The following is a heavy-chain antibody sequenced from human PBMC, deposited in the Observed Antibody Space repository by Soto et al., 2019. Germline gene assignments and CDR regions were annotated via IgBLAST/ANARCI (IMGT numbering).Heavy chain of an antibody. D-gene: IGHD6-19*01. Sequence: PSETLSLTFTVSGGSISSSSYYWGWIRQPPGKGLEWIGSIYYSGSTYYNPSLKSRVTISVDTSKNQFSLKLSSVTAADTAVYYCAVGYSSGWPDYWGQGTLVTVSS. J-gene: IGHJ4*02. CDR3: AVGYSSGWPDY. CDR1: GGSISSSSYY. CDR2: IYYSGST. V-gene: IGHV4-39*01.